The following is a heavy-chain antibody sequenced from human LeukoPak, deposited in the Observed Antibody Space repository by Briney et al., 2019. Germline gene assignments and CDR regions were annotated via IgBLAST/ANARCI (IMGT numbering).Heavy chain of an antibody. CDR2: MNPNSGAT. Sequence: ASVKVSCKASGYTFTSYDFNWLRQATGQGPEWMGWMNPNSGATGYAQKFQGRVTMTRSASINTAYMELSNLRSEDTAVYYCARAPRSRGFDYWGQGTLVTVSS. CDR3: ARAPRSRGFDY. CDR1: GYTFTSYD. D-gene: IGHD3-10*01. V-gene: IGHV1-8*01. J-gene: IGHJ4*02.